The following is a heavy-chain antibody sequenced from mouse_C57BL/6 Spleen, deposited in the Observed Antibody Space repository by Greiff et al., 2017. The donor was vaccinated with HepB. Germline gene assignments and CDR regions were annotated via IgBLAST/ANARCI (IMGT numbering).Heavy chain of an antibody. CDR1: GYSITSGYY. Sequence: VQLKESGPGLVKPSQSLSLTCSVTGYSITSGYYWNWIRQFPGNKLEWMGYISYDGSNNYNPSLKNRISITRDTSKNQFFLKLNSVTTEDTATYYCARVTTGEYYFDYWGQGTTLTVSS. V-gene: IGHV3-6*01. J-gene: IGHJ2*01. D-gene: IGHD2-2*01. CDR3: ARVTTGEYYFDY. CDR2: ISYDGSN.